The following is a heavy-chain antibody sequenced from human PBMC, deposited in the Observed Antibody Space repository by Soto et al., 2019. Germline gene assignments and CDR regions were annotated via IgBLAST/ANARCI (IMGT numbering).Heavy chain of an antibody. Sequence: SETLSLTCTVSGGSISSYYWSWIRQPPGKGLEWIGYIYYSGSTNYNPSLKSRVTISVDTSKNQFSLKLSSVTAADTAVYYCGLNIPSADRVFGIVVVVDSIWSFDIWCQDTMDTVSS. CDR2: IYYSGST. CDR3: GLNIPSADRVFGIVVVVDSIWSFDI. J-gene: IGHJ3*02. V-gene: IGHV4-59*01. D-gene: IGHD2-15*01. CDR1: GGSISSYY.